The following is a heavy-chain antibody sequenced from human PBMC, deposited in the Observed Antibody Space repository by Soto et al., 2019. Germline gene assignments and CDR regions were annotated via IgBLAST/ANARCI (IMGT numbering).Heavy chain of an antibody. CDR3: AGGRIGTSRDY. Sequence: QLQLQESGSGLVKPSQTLSLTCAVSGGSISSGGYSWSWIRQPPGKGLEWIGYIYHSGSTYYNPSPTSRGTISVDGSKKQFSLKLSSVTAADTAVYYCAGGRIGTSRDYWGQGTLVTVSS. J-gene: IGHJ4*02. V-gene: IGHV4-30-2*01. D-gene: IGHD2-2*01. CDR1: GGSISSGGYS. CDR2: IYHSGST.